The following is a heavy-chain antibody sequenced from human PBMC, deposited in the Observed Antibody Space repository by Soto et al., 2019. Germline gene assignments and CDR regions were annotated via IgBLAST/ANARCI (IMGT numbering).Heavy chain of an antibody. D-gene: IGHD4-17*01. CDR2: ISYSGRT. J-gene: IGHJ4*02. CDR1: GASIITDNYF. CDR3: ARRRASDYGGNHHPYYFDR. Sequence: SETLSLTCTVSGASIITDNYFWVWIRQSPRRGLELIGSISYSGRTYDNPSLQSRVTISIDASKDQFSLKLTSVTTADTAVYYCARRRASDYGGNHHPYYFDRWGQGALVTVSS. V-gene: IGHV4-39*01.